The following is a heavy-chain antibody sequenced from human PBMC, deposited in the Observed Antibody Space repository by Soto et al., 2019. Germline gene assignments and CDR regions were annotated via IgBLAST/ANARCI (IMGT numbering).Heavy chain of an antibody. Sequence: SLRLSCAASGFTFSSYGMHWVRQAPGKGLEWVAVISYDGSNKYYADSVKGRFTISRDNSKNTLYLQMNSLRAEDTAVYYCAKGSSGWYGGLVDYWGQGTLVTVSS. CDR1: GFTFSSYG. J-gene: IGHJ4*02. CDR3: AKGSSGWYGGLVDY. D-gene: IGHD6-19*01. CDR2: ISYDGSNK. V-gene: IGHV3-30*18.